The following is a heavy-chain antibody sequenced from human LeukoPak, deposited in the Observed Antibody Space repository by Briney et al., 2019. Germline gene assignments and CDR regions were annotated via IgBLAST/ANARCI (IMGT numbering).Heavy chain of an antibody. CDR3: ARGYCSSTSCYMDV. CDR2: INAGNGNI. Sequence: GASVKVSCKASGHTSTTYAIHWVRQAPGQGLEWMGWINAGNGNIKYSQKFQGRVTITGDTSASTAYMELSSLRSEDTAVYYCARGYCSSTSCYMDVWGQGTTATISS. D-gene: IGHD2-2*01. V-gene: IGHV1-3*01. J-gene: IGHJ6*02. CDR1: GHTSTTYA.